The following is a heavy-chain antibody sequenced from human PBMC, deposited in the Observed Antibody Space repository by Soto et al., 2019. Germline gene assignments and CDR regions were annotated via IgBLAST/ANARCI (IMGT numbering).Heavy chain of an antibody. CDR3: ARQSLAAAGTSDYYYGMDV. V-gene: IGHV4-39*01. J-gene: IGHJ6*02. CDR2: IYYSGST. Sequence: SETLSLTCTVSGGSISSSSYYWGWIRQPPGKGLEWIGSIYYSGSTYYNPSLKSRVTISVDTSKNQFSLKLSSVTAADTAVYYCARQSLAAAGTSDYYYGMDVWGQGTTVTVSS. D-gene: IGHD6-13*01. CDR1: GGSISSSSYY.